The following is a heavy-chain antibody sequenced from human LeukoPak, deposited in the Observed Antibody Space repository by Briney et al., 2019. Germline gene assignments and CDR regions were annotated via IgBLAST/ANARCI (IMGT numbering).Heavy chain of an antibody. D-gene: IGHD6-13*01. J-gene: IGHJ4*02. CDR1: GGSISTNNW. CDR3: ARERTAAAGLFDY. Sequence: PSGTLSLTCAVSGGSISTNNWWHWVRQPPGKGLEWIGEIYHSGSTNYNPSLKSRVTISVDKSKNQFSLKLSSVTAADTAVYYCARERTAAAGLFDYWGQGTLVTVSS. V-gene: IGHV4-4*02. CDR2: IYHSGST.